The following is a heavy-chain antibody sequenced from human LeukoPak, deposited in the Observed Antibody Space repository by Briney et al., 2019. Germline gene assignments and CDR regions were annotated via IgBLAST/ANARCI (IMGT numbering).Heavy chain of an antibody. V-gene: IGHV3-30-3*01. J-gene: IGHJ4*02. D-gene: IGHD4-23*01. CDR2: ISNDESNK. CDR1: GFTFTRYD. CDR3: VLGHYGGLFDN. Sequence: GRSLRLSCAASGFTFTRYDMHWVRQAPGKGLEWVAAISNDESNKDYGNSVKGRFTIARDNSKNTLYLQMNSLRVEDTAVYYCVLGHYGGLFDNWGQGALVTVSS.